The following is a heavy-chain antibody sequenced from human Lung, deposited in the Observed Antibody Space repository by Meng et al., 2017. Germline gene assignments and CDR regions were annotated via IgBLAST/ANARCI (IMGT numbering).Heavy chain of an antibody. J-gene: IGHJ4*02. CDR1: GGTGSRDS. Sequence: QVQLVQAGAEVKKPGSSVKVDCKAAGGTGSRDSCSGVRQAPGQGLEWMGRIIPILERANYAQKFQGRVTITADISTTTAYMEMRSLRSEDTAVYYCASAMGNYVPATNEWTPSYFDYWGRGTLVTVSS. CDR2: IIPILERA. CDR3: ASAMGNYVPATNEWTPSYFDY. D-gene: IGHD3-16*01. V-gene: IGHV1-69*02.